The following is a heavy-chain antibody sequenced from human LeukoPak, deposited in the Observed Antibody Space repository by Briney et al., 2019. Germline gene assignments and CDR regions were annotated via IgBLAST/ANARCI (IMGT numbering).Heavy chain of an antibody. CDR2: ISSTGDST. D-gene: IGHD3-22*01. J-gene: IGHJ4*02. Sequence: GGSLRLSCSASGFTFSSYGMHWVRQAPGKGLEYVSAISSTGDSTYYADSVRGRFTISRDNSKNTLYLQMGSLRAEDTAIYYCVKDPTRHYYDTSGYFDYWGQGTLVTVSS. CDR3: VKDPTRHYYDTSGYFDY. V-gene: IGHV3-64D*06. CDR1: GFTFSSYG.